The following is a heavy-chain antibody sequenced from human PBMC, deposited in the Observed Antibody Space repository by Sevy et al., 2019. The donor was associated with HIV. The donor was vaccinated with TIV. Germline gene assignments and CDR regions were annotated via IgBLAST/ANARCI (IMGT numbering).Heavy chain of an antibody. J-gene: IGHJ4*02. CDR1: GINFRNSI. D-gene: IGHD3-22*01. V-gene: IGHV3-30*04. Sequence: GGSLRLSCSASGINFRNSIFHWVRQAPGKGLEWVALMSFDGSIQYFGDSEMGRLTISRDDSKNTFYLQVNSLRVEDTAVYFCAKLGFYYDSSAYDYFDYWGQGTLVTVSS. CDR2: MSFDGSIQ. CDR3: AKLGFYYDSSAYDYFDY.